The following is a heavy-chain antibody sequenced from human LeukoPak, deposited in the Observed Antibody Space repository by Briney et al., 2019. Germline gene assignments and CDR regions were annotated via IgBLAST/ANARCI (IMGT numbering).Heavy chain of an antibody. CDR3: ARGGGYSYGNDAFDI. V-gene: IGHV4-34*01. CDR1: GGSFSGYY. J-gene: IGHJ3*02. CDR2: INHSGST. D-gene: IGHD5-18*01. Sequence: SETLSLTCAVYGGSFSGYYWSWIRQPPGKGLEWIGEINHSGSTNYNPSLKSRVTISVDTSKNQFSLKLSSVTAADTAVYYCARGGGYSYGNDAFDIWGQGTMVTVSS.